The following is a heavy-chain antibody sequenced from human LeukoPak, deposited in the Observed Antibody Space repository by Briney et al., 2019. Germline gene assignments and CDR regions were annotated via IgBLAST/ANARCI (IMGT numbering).Heavy chain of an antibody. CDR1: GFTFDDYA. J-gene: IGHJ4*02. Sequence: GGSLRLSCAASGFTFDDYAMHWVRQAPGKGLEWVSGISWNSGSIGYADSVKGRFTISRDNAKNSLYLQMNSLRAEDTALYYCARDHNYGSDYWGQGTLVTVSS. CDR3: ARDHNYGSDY. D-gene: IGHD5-18*01. V-gene: IGHV3-9*01. CDR2: ISWNSGSI.